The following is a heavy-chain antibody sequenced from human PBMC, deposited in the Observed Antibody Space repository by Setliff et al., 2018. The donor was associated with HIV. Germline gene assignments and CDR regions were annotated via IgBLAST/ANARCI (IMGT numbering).Heavy chain of an antibody. CDR3: ARDLVVVPAAGHMDSYYMDV. V-gene: IGHV4-4*07. CDR1: GDSFSSYY. Sequence: SETLSLTCTVSGDSFSSYYWSWIRQPAGKGLEWIGHIYSSGITNYNPSLKSRVTMSVDTPKKQFSLKLSSATAADTAVYYCARDLVVVPAAGHMDSYYMDVWGKGTTVTVSS. J-gene: IGHJ6*03. CDR2: IYSSGIT. D-gene: IGHD2-2*01.